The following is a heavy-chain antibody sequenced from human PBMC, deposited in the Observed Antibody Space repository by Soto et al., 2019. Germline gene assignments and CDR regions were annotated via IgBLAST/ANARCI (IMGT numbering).Heavy chain of an antibody. D-gene: IGHD4-17*01. V-gene: IGHV3-7*05. CDR2: IKQDGSEK. CDR1: GFTFSSYW. J-gene: IGHJ4*02. CDR3: AREDHYGDYVIDY. Sequence: GGSLRLSCAASGFTFSSYWMSWVRQAPGKGLEWVANIKQDGSEKYYVDSVKGRFTISRDNAKNSLYLQMNSLRAEDTAVYYCAREDHYGDYVIDYWGQGTLVTVSS.